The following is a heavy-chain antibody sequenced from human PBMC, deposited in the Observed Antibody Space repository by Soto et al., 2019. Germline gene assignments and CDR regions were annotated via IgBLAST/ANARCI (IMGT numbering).Heavy chain of an antibody. CDR1: GFTFSSYS. CDR2: ISSSSSYI. D-gene: IGHD6-13*01. CDR3: ARGQQLADAFDI. J-gene: IGHJ3*02. V-gene: IGHV3-21*01. Sequence: GGSLRLSCAASGFTFSSYSMNWVRQAPGKGLEWVSSISSSSSYIYYADSVKGRFTISRDNAKNSLYLQMNSLRAEDTAVYYCARGQQLADAFDIWGQGTMVTVSS.